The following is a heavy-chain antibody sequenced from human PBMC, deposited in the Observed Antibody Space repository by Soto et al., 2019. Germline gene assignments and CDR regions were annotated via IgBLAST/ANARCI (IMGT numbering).Heavy chain of an antibody. J-gene: IGHJ4*02. CDR3: ARETDEFTSGADDH. Sequence: QVQLVQSGAEVKRPGASVKVSCKASVSSFTGYYMHWVRQAPGQGLEWMGWIIPHSGETNYTQKFQARVTLTRDTSISTAYMQLSGLTSDDTAVYYCARETDEFTSGADDHWGQGTLVTVSS. CDR1: VSSFTGYY. D-gene: IGHD3-10*01. V-gene: IGHV1-2*02. CDR2: IIPHSGET.